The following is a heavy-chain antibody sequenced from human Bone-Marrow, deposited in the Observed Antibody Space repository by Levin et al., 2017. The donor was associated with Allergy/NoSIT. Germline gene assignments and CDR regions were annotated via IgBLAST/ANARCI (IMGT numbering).Heavy chain of an antibody. Sequence: GSLRLSCAASGFSINTSYQWGLCRQPPGKGLRVTGSSFYDGKTHYNPSLKSRVTISLDTSRNKFSLGLNCVTAADTAVYFCARDGGYHLLELLSCFHCWGQGTLVTVSS. CDR2: SFYDGKT. D-gene: IGHD1-26*01. V-gene: IGHV4-38-2*01. CDR3: ARDGGYHLLELLSCFHC. CDR1: GFSINTSYQ. J-gene: IGHJ4*02.